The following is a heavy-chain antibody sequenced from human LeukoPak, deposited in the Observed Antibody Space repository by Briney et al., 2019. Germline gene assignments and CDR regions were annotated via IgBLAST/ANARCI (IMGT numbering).Heavy chain of an antibody. CDR1: GYTFTSYD. V-gene: IGHV1-8*01. D-gene: IGHD3-10*01. Sequence: GASVKVSCKASGYTFTSYDVNWVRQATGQGLEWMGWMNPISGDTGYALKFQGRVTMSRNTSISTAYMGLGSLRSEDTAVYYCARVPRRGERFDPWGQGTLVTVSS. CDR2: MNPISGDT. CDR3: ARVPRRGERFDP. J-gene: IGHJ5*02.